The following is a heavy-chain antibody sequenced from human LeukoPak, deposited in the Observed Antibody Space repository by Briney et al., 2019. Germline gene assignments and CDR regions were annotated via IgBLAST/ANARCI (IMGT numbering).Heavy chain of an antibody. CDR1: GGSISSYY. CDR2: IYYSGST. J-gene: IGHJ4*02. V-gene: IGHV4-59*01. Sequence: SETLSLTCTVSGGSISSYYWSWIRQPPGNGLEWIGYIYYSGSTNYNPSLKRRGHISVDTSKHQFSLKLSSVTAADTAVYYCASGEFMVRGVIIAYYFDYWGQGTLVTVSS. CDR3: ASGEFMVRGVIIAYYFDY. D-gene: IGHD3-10*01.